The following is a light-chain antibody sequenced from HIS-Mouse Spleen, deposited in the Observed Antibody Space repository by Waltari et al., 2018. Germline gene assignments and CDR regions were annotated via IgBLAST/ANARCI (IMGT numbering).Light chain of an antibody. Sequence: SYELTQPPSVSVSPGQTARITCSGDALPKQYAYWYQQKPGQAPGMVIYNDSERPSGIPERFSGSSSGTTVTLTISGVQAEDEADYYCQSADSSGTYWVFGGGTKLTVL. CDR3: QSADSSGTYWV. CDR2: NDS. CDR1: ALPKQY. J-gene: IGLJ3*02. V-gene: IGLV3-25*03.